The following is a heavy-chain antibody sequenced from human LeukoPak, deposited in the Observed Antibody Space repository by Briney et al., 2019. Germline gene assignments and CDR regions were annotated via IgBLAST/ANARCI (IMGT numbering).Heavy chain of an antibody. V-gene: IGHV3-23*01. CDR2: ISGSGGST. Sequence: GGSLRLSRAASGXTFSSYAMSWVRQAPGKGLEWVSAISGSGGSTYYAGSVKGRFTISRDNSKNTLYLQMNSLRVEDTAIYYCAKDGRGLPDSWGQGTLVTVSS. D-gene: IGHD3/OR15-3a*01. J-gene: IGHJ5*01. CDR3: AKDGRGLPDS. CDR1: GXTFSSYA.